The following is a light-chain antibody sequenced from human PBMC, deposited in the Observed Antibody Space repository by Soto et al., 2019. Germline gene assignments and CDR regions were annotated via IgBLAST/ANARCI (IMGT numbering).Light chain of an antibody. CDR1: QSVSSNF. Sequence: EIVLTQSPGTLSLSPGERGTLSCRASQSVSSNFLAWYQQKRGQAPRLLIFDASSRASGIPDRFTGSGSGTDFTLTISRLEPEDFAVYYCQFYGDPRKPFGQGTKVEIK. CDR3: QFYGDPRKP. J-gene: IGKJ1*01. CDR2: DAS. V-gene: IGKV3-20*01.